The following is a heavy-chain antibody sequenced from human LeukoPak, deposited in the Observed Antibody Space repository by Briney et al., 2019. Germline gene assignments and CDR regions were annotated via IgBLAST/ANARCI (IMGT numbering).Heavy chain of an antibody. D-gene: IGHD3-3*01. Sequence: GGSLRLSCAASGFTFSDYYMSWIRQAPGKGLEWVSYISSSGSTIYYADSVKGRFTISRDNAKNTLYLQMNSLRAEDTAVYYCARAGDYYDFWSGYYHDAFDIWGQGTMVTVSS. CDR3: ARAGDYYDFWSGYYHDAFDI. V-gene: IGHV3-11*04. J-gene: IGHJ3*02. CDR2: ISSSGSTI. CDR1: GFTFSDYY.